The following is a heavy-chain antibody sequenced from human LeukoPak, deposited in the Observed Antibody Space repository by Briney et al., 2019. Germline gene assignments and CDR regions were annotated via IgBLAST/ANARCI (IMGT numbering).Heavy chain of an antibody. CDR2: INAGNGNT. CDR1: GYTFTSYA. Sequence: ASVKVSCKASGYTFTSYAMHWVRQAPGQRLEWMGWINAGNGNTKYSQKFQGRVTITRDTSASTAYMELSSLRSEDTAVYYCAGAEEQWLVRPIQHWGQGTLVTVSS. V-gene: IGHV1-3*01. D-gene: IGHD6-19*01. J-gene: IGHJ1*01. CDR3: AGAEEQWLVRPIQH.